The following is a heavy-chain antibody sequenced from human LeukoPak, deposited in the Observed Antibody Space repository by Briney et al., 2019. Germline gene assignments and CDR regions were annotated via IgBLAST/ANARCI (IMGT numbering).Heavy chain of an antibody. CDR2: IIPIFGTA. V-gene: IGHV1-69*13. J-gene: IGHJ1*01. D-gene: IGHD1-26*01. Sequence: GASVKVSCKASGYTFTSYGISWVRQAPGQGLEWMGGIIPIFGTANYAQKFQGRVTITADESTSTAYMELSSLRSEDTAVYYCARLGGALAYAEYFQHWGQGTLVTVSS. CDR1: GYTFTSYG. CDR3: ARLGGALAYAEYFQH.